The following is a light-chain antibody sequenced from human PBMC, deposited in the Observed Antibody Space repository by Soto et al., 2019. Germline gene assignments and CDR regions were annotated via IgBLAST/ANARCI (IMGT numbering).Light chain of an antibody. V-gene: IGLV2-18*02. CDR1: SSDIGRYHR. Sequence: QSALTQPPSVSGSPGQSVTIPCTGTSSDIGRYHRVSWYQQPPGAAPKLIIYEVTNRPSGVPDRFSGSKSGNAASLTISGLQAEDDADYFCSSSTTSSTLVFGGVTKLTVL. CDR2: EVT. CDR3: SSSTTSSTLV. J-gene: IGLJ2*01.